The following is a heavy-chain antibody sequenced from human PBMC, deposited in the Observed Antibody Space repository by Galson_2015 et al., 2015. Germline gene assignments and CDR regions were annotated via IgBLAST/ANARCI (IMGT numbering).Heavy chain of an antibody. D-gene: IGHD3-22*01. V-gene: IGHV3-30*18. CDR3: AKDPSYDSSGYPYYFDY. CDR2: ISYDGSNK. J-gene: IGHJ4*02. Sequence: SLRLSCAASGFTFSSYGMHWVRQAPGKGLEWVAVISYDGSNKYYADSVKGRFTISRDNSKNTLYLQMNSLRAEDTAVYYCAKDPSYDSSGYPYYFDYWGQGTLVTVSS. CDR1: GFTFSSYG.